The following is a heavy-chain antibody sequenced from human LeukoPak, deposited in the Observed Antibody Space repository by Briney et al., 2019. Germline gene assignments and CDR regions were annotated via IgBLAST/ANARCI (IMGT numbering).Heavy chain of an antibody. J-gene: IGHJ4*02. CDR3: AKDTFLAAAGTHFDY. CDR2: ISGDGGST. Sequence: PGGSLRLSCAAPGFMFHDYAIHWVRQAPGKGLEWVSLISGDGGSTYYADSVKGRFTISRDNSKNSLYLQMNSLRTEDTALYYCAKDTFLAAAGTHFDYWGQGTLVTVSS. D-gene: IGHD6-13*01. CDR1: GFMFHDYA. V-gene: IGHV3-43*02.